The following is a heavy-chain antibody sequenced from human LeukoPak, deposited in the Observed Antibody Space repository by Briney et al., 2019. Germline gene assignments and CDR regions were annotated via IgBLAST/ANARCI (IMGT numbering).Heavy chain of an antibody. Sequence: SETLSLTCTVSGGSISTRTYFWGWIRQPPGKGLEWIASISYSGSTYYNPSLKSRVTIPLDTSKNQFSLKLSSVTAADTAVYYCARDMTSNWFYYWGQGTLVTISS. CDR1: GGSISTRTYF. D-gene: IGHD2-2*01. V-gene: IGHV4-39*07. CDR2: ISYSGST. J-gene: IGHJ5*01. CDR3: ARDMTSNWFYY.